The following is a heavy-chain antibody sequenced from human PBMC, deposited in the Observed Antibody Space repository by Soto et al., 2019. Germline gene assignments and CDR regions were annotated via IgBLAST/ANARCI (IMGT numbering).Heavy chain of an antibody. J-gene: IGHJ4*02. CDR2: IVVGSGNT. CDR1: GFTFTSSA. Sequence: ASVKVSCKASGFTFTSSAVQWVRQARGQRLEWIGWIVVGSGNTNYAQKFQERVTITRDMSTSTAYMELSSLRSEDTAVYYCAAESDGYCSGGSCATPDYWGQGTLVTVS. V-gene: IGHV1-58*01. CDR3: AAESDGYCSGGSCATPDY. D-gene: IGHD2-15*01.